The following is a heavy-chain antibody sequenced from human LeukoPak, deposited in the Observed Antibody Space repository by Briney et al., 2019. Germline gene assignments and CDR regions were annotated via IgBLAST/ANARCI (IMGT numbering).Heavy chain of an antibody. Sequence: SETLSLTCTVSGGSLSSYYWSWIRQPAGKGREWIGRIYTSGSTNYNPSLKSRVTMSVDTSKNQFSLKLSSVTAADTAVYYCARCGYDYIWGSYRQYYFDYWGQGTLVTVSS. J-gene: IGHJ4*02. V-gene: IGHV4-4*07. D-gene: IGHD3-16*02. CDR3: ARCGYDYIWGSYRQYYFDY. CDR2: IYTSGST. CDR1: GGSLSSYY.